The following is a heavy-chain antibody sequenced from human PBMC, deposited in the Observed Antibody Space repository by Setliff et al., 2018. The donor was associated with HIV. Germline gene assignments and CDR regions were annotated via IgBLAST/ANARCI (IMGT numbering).Heavy chain of an antibody. CDR3: ARDRSDYYNLPGYFDH. CDR1: GGSTSSGTYY. CDR2: IYYSGST. D-gene: IGHD3-3*01. V-gene: IGHV4-31*03. Sequence: SETLSLTCTVSGGSTSSGTYYWSWIRQHPGKGLEWIGYIYYSGSTYYNPSLKSRVTISVDTSRNQFSLKLSSVTAADTAVYYCARDRSDYYNLPGYFDHWGQGTPVTVSS. J-gene: IGHJ4*02.